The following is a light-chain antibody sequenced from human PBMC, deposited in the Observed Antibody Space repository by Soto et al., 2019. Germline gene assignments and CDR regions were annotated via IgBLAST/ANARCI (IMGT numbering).Light chain of an antibody. CDR1: SSDLAIYNY. V-gene: IGLV2-11*01. CDR3: CSFVGSYRWV. CDR2: DVS. Sequence: QSALTQPASVSGSPGQSITISCTGTSSDLAIYNYVSWYKQYPGKAPKLMIFDVSQRPSGVPDRFSGSKSGNTASLTISGLQAEDEADYYCCSFVGSYRWVFGGGTKLTVL. J-gene: IGLJ3*02.